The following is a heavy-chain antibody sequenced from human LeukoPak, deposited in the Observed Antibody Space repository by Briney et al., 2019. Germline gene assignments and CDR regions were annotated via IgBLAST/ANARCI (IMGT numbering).Heavy chain of an antibody. D-gene: IGHD3-16*02. CDR1: GFTFSSYW. CDR3: ARDVRYDYVWGSYRYNWFDP. V-gene: IGHV3-21*04. J-gene: IGHJ5*02. Sequence: GGSLRLSCAASGFTFSSYWMSWVRQAPGKGLEWVSSISSSSDYIFYADSVKGRFTISRDNAKNSLYLQMNSLRAEDTALYYCARDVRYDYVWGSYRYNWFDPWGQGTLVTVSS. CDR2: ISSSSDYI.